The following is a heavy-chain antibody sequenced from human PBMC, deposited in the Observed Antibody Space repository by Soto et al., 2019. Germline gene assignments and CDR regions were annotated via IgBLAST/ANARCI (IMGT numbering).Heavy chain of an antibody. J-gene: IGHJ6*02. CDR1: GFTFSSYW. CDR3: ARDHGAVYYYYGMVV. D-gene: IGHD3-10*01. CDR2: INSDGSST. V-gene: IGHV3-74*01. Sequence: GGSLRLSCAASGFTFSSYWMHWVRQAPGKGLVWVSRINSDGSSTSYADSVKGRFTISRDNAKNTLYLQMNSLRAEDTAVYYCARDHGAVYYYYGMVVWGQGTTVTVSS.